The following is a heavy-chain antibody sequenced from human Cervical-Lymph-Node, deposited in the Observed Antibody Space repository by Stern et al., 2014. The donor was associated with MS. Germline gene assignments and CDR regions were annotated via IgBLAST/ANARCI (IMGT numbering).Heavy chain of an antibody. J-gene: IGHJ4*02. CDR2: VYHSGSS. D-gene: IGHD2-2*01. CDR1: GGSISSDNW. Sequence: QVQLVESGPGLVKPSGTLSLTCAVSGGSISSDNWWSWVRQPPGKGLEWMGSVYHSGSSTYNPSLKSRFTMSVAKSKNQSSLRLTSVTAADTAVYYCARDFEFQLQCDWGQGALVPVSS. CDR3: ARDFEFQLQCD. V-gene: IGHV4-4*02.